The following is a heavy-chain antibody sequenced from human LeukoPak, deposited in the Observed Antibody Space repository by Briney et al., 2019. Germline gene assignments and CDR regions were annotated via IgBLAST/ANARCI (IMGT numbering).Heavy chain of an antibody. J-gene: IGHJ4*02. D-gene: IGHD1-26*01. Sequence: SETLSLTCTVSGGSISSDDYYWSWIRQPPGKGLEWIGYIYYSGSTYYNPSLKSRVIISVDTSKNQFSLKLSSVTAADTAVYYCARYVGATMFYFDYWGQGMLVTVSS. CDR3: ARYVGATMFYFDY. CDR1: GGSISSDDYY. V-gene: IGHV4-30-4*01. CDR2: IYYSGST.